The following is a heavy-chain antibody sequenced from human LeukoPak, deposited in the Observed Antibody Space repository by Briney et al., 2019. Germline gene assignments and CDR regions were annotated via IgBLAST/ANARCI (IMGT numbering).Heavy chain of an antibody. CDR2: ISAYNGNT. Sequence: ASVKVSCKASGYTFTSYGISWVRQAPGQGLEWMGWISAYNGNTNYAQKLQGRVTMTTDTSTSTAYMELRSLRSDDTAVYYCARDRGEYYYDSSGYYSLYPDYWGQGTLVTVSS. CDR3: ARDRGEYYYDSSGYYSLYPDY. J-gene: IGHJ4*02. CDR1: GYTFTSYG. V-gene: IGHV1-18*01. D-gene: IGHD3-22*01.